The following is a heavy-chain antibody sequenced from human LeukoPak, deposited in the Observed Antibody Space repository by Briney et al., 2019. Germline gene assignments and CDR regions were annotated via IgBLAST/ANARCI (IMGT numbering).Heavy chain of an antibody. D-gene: IGHD3-16*02. J-gene: IGHJ4*02. CDR1: GFTFSSHS. CDR2: ISRSISYI. Sequence: PGGSLRLSCAASGFTFSSHSMNWVRQAPGKGLECVSSISRSISYIYHADSVKGRLTISRDNAKNSLYLQMNSLRAEDTAVYYCARSGSGHYDYVWGSYPDYFDYWGQGTLVTVSS. V-gene: IGHV3-21*01. CDR3: ARSGSGHYDYVWGSYPDYFDY.